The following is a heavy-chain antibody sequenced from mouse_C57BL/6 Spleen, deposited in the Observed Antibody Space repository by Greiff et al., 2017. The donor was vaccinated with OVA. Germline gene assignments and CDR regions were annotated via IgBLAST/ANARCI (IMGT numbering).Heavy chain of an antibody. D-gene: IGHD2-4*01. CDR2: IDPANGNT. J-gene: IGHJ4*01. V-gene: IGHV14-3*01. Sequence: VQLQQSVAELVRPGASVKLSCTASGFNINNTYMHWVKQRPEQGLEWIGRIDPANGNTKYAPTFQGKATITADTSSNTAYLQLSSLTSEDTAIYYCARPYYDALYAMDYWGQGTSVTVSS. CDR3: ARPYYDALYAMDY. CDR1: GFNINNTY.